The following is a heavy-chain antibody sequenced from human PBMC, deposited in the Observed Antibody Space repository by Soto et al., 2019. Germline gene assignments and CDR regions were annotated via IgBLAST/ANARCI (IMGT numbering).Heavy chain of an antibody. CDR1: GFTFSSYG. CDR2: ISYDGSIK. V-gene: IGHV3-30*18. D-gene: IGHD5-18*01. CDR3: ANSEYSRYKNIDV. J-gene: IGHJ6*02. Sequence: SLRLSCAASGFTFSSYGMHWVRQAPGRGLEWVALISYDGSIKYYADSVRGRFTISRDNSKNTLYLQMNSLRAEDTAVYYCANSEYSRYKNIDVWGQGTTVTVSS.